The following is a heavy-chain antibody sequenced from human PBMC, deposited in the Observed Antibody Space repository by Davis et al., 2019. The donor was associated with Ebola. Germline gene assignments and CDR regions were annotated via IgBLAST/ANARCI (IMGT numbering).Heavy chain of an antibody. J-gene: IGHJ6*02. CDR2: INPSGGST. Sequence: ASVKVSCKASGYTFTSYYMHWVRQAPGQGLEWMGIINPSGGSTSYAQKFQGRVTMTRDTSTSTVYMELSRLRSDDTAVYYCARGYYDFWSGALNRYYYGMDVWGQGTTVTVSS. CDR1: GYTFTSYY. CDR3: ARGYYDFWSGALNRYYYGMDV. V-gene: IGHV1-46*01. D-gene: IGHD3-3*01.